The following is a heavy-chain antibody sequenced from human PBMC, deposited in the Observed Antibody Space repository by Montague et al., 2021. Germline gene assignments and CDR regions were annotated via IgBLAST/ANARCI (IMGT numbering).Heavy chain of an antibody. J-gene: IGHJ6*02. CDR2: VYHTGST. CDR3: ARRGGYSARQYSGWDV. Sequence: SETLSLTCAVSGDSINTPNWWTWVRQFPGKGLEWIREVYHTGSTNYKPSLKSRVTLSVAKSKNQFSLKMTSVTAADTAICYCARRGGYSARQYSGWDVWGQGSTVTVSS. D-gene: IGHD2-15*01. V-gene: IGHV4-4*02. CDR1: GDSINTPNW.